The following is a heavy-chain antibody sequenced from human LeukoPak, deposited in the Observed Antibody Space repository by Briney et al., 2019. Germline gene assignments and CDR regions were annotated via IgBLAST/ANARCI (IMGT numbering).Heavy chain of an antibody. Sequence: ASVKVSCKASGYTFTSYGIIWVRQAPGQGLEWMGWISGYNGNTNYAQKFQGRVTITADESTSTAYMELSSLRSEDTAVYYCVRGGYYYDTWGQGTLVTVSS. J-gene: IGHJ4*02. CDR2: ISGYNGNT. CDR1: GYTFTSYG. CDR3: VRGGYYYDT. V-gene: IGHV1-18*01. D-gene: IGHD3-22*01.